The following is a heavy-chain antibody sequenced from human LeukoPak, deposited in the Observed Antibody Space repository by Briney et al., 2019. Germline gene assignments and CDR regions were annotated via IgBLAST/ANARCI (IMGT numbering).Heavy chain of an antibody. CDR1: GLTFSNYG. D-gene: IGHD3-16*02. CDR3: ARASEGELSLVFGY. Sequence: ASVKVSCKASGLTFSNYGITWVRQAPGQGLEWVGWISAYDGNTNYAQKFQGRVTMTTDTSTSTAHMELRSLRSDDTAVYYCARASEGELSLVFGYWGQGTLVTVSS. V-gene: IGHV1-18*01. CDR2: ISAYDGNT. J-gene: IGHJ4*02.